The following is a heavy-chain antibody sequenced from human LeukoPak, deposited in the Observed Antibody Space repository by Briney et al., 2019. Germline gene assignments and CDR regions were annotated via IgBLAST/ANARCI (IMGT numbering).Heavy chain of an antibody. CDR3: ARHVRKRGIAVAGTPGWFDP. CDR2: IYYSGSS. Sequence: SETLSLTRAVYGGSFSGYYWSWIRQPPGKGLEWIGSIYYSGSSFDNPSLKSRVTISVDTSENQFSLKLSSVTAADTAVYYCARHVRKRGIAVAGTPGWFDPWGQGTLVTVSS. V-gene: IGHV4-34*01. J-gene: IGHJ5*02. D-gene: IGHD6-19*01. CDR1: GGSFSGYY.